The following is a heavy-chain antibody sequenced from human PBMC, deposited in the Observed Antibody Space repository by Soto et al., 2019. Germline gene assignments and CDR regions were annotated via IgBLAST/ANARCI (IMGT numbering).Heavy chain of an antibody. D-gene: IGHD2-2*01. CDR2: IYWNDDK. CDR1: GFSLTASGVA. V-gene: IGHV2-5*01. CDR3: AHKGSLTSSHAFDF. J-gene: IGHJ3*01. Sequence: QITLKESGPTLVKPTQTLTLTCAFSGFSLTASGVAVGWIRQPPGKALEWLAFIYWNDDKRYNASMKTRLTVTSETSTSQFVLTMTNIDPDDTATYYCAHKGSLTSSHAFDFWGRGTMVIVSS.